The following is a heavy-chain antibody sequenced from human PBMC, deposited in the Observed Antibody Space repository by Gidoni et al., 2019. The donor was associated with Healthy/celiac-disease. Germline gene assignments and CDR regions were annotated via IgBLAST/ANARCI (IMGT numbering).Heavy chain of an antibody. CDR1: GGTFSSYD. CDR3: ARGAESTTVVKPFVY. J-gene: IGHJ4*02. CDR2: IIPLFGKA. D-gene: IGHD2-15*01. V-gene: IGHV1-69*01. Sequence: QVQLVQSGAEVKKPGSSVKVSCKASGGTFSSYDLSWVRQAPGQGLEWMGGIIPLFGKANYAQKFPGRVTITADESTRTVYMDLSRLRSEDTAIYYCARGAESTTVVKPFVYWGQGTLVTVSS.